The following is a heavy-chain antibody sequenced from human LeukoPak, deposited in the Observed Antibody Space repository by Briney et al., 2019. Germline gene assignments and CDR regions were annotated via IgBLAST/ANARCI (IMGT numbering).Heavy chain of an antibody. V-gene: IGHV5-51*01. CDR3: ARTGYHYGSGSHYAFDL. D-gene: IGHD3-10*01. Sequence: KPGESLEISREASGYTFSNQWIGWVRQMPGKGLEWMGIIYPGDSDTRYSPSFQGQVTISVDKSVTTTYLQWHSLKASDTAMYYCARTGYHYGSGSHYAFDLWGQGTMVTVSS. CDR2: IYPGDSDT. J-gene: IGHJ3*01. CDR1: GYTFSNQW.